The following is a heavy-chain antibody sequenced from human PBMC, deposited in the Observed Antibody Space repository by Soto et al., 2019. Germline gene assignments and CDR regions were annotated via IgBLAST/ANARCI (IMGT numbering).Heavy chain of an antibody. CDR1: GFSLTTSGVG. CDR2: IYWDDDK. CDR3: AHSYSSAWRARCFDP. J-gene: IGHJ5*02. V-gene: IGHV2-5*02. Sequence: KESGPTLEKPTQTLTLTCPFSGFSLTTSGVGVGWIRQPPGKALEWLALIYWDDDKRYSPFLKSRLTITKDTSKNQVVLTMTNMDPVDTATYYCAHSYSSAWRARCFDPWGQGTLVTVSS. D-gene: IGHD6-19*01.